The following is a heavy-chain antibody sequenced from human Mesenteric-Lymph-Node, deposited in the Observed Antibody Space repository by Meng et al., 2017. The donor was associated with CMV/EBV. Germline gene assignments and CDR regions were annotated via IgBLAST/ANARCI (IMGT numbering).Heavy chain of an antibody. CDR2: INPSGGST. CDR1: GYTFTSYY. D-gene: IGHD5-24*01. V-gene: IGHV1-46*01. CDR3: ARERDRQVGYRSYGMDV. Sequence: ASVKVSCKASGYTFTSYYMHWVRQAPGQGLEWMGIINPSGGSTSYAQKFQGRVTMTRDTSTSTVYMELSSLRSEDTAVYYCARERDRQVGYRSYGMDVWGQGTTVTVSS. J-gene: IGHJ6*02.